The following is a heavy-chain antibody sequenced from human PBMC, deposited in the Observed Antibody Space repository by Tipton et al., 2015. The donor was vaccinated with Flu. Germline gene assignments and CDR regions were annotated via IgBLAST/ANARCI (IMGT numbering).Heavy chain of an antibody. D-gene: IGHD6-6*01. Sequence: GLVKPSGTLSLTCAVYGGSFSDYFWRWIRQSPGKGLEWIGETKPEGRPSYNPSFETRLTISRDPSQRQFSLKLTSVTAAGTALYYCARISFKGDSSPFWGQGTLVTVSS. CDR2: TKPEGRP. V-gene: IGHV4-34*01. CDR3: ARISFKGDSSPF. CDR1: GGSFSDYF. J-gene: IGHJ4*02.